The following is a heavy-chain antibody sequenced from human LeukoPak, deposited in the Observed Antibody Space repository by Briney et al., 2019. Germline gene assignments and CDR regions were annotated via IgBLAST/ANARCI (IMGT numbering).Heavy chain of an antibody. D-gene: IGHD3-22*01. J-gene: IGHJ4*02. CDR2: IYYSGST. Sequence: SETLSLTCTVSGVSISSSSYYWGWIRQPPGKGLEWIGSIYYSGSTYYNPSLKSRVTISVDTSKNQFSLKLSSVTAADTAVYYCARDGGDYYDSSGYFDYWGQGTLVTVSS. V-gene: IGHV4-39*07. CDR1: GVSISSSSYY. CDR3: ARDGGDYYDSSGYFDY.